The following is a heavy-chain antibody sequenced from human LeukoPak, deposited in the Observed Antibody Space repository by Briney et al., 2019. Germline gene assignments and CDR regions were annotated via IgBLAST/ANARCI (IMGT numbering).Heavy chain of an antibody. D-gene: IGHD6-6*01. Sequence: GGSLRLSCAASGFTFSSYAMHWVRQAPGKGLEWVAVISYDGSNKYYADSVKGRFTISRDNSKNTLYLQMNSLRAEGTAVYYCASQIARDYWGQGTLVTVSS. CDR3: ASQIARDY. J-gene: IGHJ4*02. V-gene: IGHV3-30-3*01. CDR1: GFTFSSYA. CDR2: ISYDGSNK.